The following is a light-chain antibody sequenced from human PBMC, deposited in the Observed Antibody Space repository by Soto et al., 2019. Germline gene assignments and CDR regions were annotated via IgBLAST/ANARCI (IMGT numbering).Light chain of an antibody. CDR2: KAS. V-gene: IGKV1-5*03. Sequence: DIQMTQSPSTLSASVGDRVIITCRASQSVSYWLAWYQQRPGRAPRLLIYKASNLESGVPSRFSGSGSGTEFTLTISSLQPEDFATYFCQHYNGYSWTFGQGTKVEIK. CDR3: QHYNGYSWT. J-gene: IGKJ1*01. CDR1: QSVSYW.